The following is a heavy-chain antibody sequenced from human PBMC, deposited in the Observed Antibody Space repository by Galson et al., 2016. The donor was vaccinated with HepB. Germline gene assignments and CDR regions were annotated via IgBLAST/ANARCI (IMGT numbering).Heavy chain of an antibody. J-gene: IGHJ4*02. V-gene: IGHV5-51*01. D-gene: IGHD3-22*01. CDR3: ARRRGYYVSRDRPVDY. CDR1: GYSFTSYW. CDR2: IYPGDSDT. Sequence: QSGAEVKKPGESLKISCKGSGYSFTSYWIGWVRQMPGKGLEWMGIIYPGDSDTRYSPSFQGQVTISADKSISTAYLQWSSLKDSDTAMYYWARRRGYYVSRDRPVDYWGQGTLVTVSA.